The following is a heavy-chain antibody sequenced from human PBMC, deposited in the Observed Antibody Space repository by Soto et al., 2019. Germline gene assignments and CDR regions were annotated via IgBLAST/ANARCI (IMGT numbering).Heavy chain of an antibody. J-gene: IGHJ4*02. CDR2: ITPIYPTT. Sequence: QVQLVQSGAEVRKPGSSVQVSCKASGGTFYTYTFSWVRQAPGQGLEWMGSITPIYPTTNYAEKFQGRLTVTAEGSTNKAYMETSNLTYDDTAVYYCARIPRYSFPTSDDLDSWGQGTLVTVSS. CDR3: ARIPRYSFPTSDDLDS. D-gene: IGHD5-18*01. V-gene: IGHV1-69*15. CDR1: GGTFYTYT.